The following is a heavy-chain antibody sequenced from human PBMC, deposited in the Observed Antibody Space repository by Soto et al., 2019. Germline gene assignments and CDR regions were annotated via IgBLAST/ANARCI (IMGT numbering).Heavy chain of an antibody. J-gene: IGHJ4*02. Sequence: SLRLSCAASGFTFSSYGMHWVRQAPGKGLEWVAVISYDGSNKYYADSVKGRFTISRDNSKNTLYLQMNSLRAEDTAVYYCAESKRFSKSGWYGYWGQGTLVTVSS. CDR2: ISYDGSNK. V-gene: IGHV3-30*18. CDR1: GFTFSSYG. CDR3: AESKRFSKSGWYGY. D-gene: IGHD6-19*01.